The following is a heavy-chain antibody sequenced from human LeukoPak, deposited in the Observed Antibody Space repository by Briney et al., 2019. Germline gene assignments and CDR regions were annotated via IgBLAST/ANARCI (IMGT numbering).Heavy chain of an antibody. CDR2: IYTSGST. Sequence: SQTLSLTCTVSGGSISSGSYYWSWIRQPAGKGLEWIGRIYTSGSTNYNPSLKSRVTISVDTSKNQFSLKLSSVTAADTAVYYCASRSIVVVVAALHLDAFDIWGQGTMVTVSS. D-gene: IGHD2-15*01. CDR1: GGSISSGSYY. V-gene: IGHV4-61*02. J-gene: IGHJ3*02. CDR3: ASRSIVVVVAALHLDAFDI.